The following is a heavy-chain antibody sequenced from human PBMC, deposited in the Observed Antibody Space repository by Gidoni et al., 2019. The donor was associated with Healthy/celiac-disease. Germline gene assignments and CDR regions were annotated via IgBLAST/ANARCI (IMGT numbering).Heavy chain of an antibody. CDR2: IYYSGST. Sequence: QVQLQESGPGLVKPSETLSLTCTVPGGSISSYYWSWIRQPPGKGLEWIGYIYYSGSTNYNPSLKSRVTISVDTSKNQFSLKLSSVTAADTAVYYCARVNSGYEAYYYYGMDVWGQGTTVTVSS. V-gene: IGHV4-59*01. J-gene: IGHJ6*02. D-gene: IGHD5-12*01. CDR1: GGSISSYY. CDR3: ARVNSGYEAYYYYGMDV.